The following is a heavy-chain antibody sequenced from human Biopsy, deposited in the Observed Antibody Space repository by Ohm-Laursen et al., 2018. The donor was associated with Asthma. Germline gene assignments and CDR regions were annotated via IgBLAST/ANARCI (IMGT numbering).Heavy chain of an antibody. Sequence: SLRLSCSASGFSFSEFVMHWVRQAPGKGLGWVAVISYDGSTKYYADSVKGRFTISRDNSKNTLYLQMNSLRAEDTAVYYCARSIYDFWSGYYGMDVWGQGTTVTVSS. CDR1: GFSFSEFV. CDR3: ARSIYDFWSGYYGMDV. CDR2: ISYDGSTK. D-gene: IGHD3-3*01. V-gene: IGHV3-30*03. J-gene: IGHJ6*02.